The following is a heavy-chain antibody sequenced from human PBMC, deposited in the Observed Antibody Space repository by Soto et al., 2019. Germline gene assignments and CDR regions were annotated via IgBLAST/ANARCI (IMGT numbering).Heavy chain of an antibody. V-gene: IGHV3-23*01. CDR1: GFTFSSYA. CDR3: TGYCPTASCYIRYGMDV. Sequence: EVQLLESGGGLVQPGGSLRLSCAASGFTFSSYAMTWVRQAPGKGLEWVSTISGSGGTTYYADSVRGRFTISRDNSKNTLYLEMNTLRAEDTALYSCTGYCPTASCYIRYGMDVWGQGTTVTVSS. J-gene: IGHJ6*02. D-gene: IGHD2-2*02. CDR2: ISGSGGTT.